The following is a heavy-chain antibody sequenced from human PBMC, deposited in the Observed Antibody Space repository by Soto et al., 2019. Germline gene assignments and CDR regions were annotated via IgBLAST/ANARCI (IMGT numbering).Heavy chain of an antibody. V-gene: IGHV3-23*01. Sequence: EEQLLESGGDLVQPGGSLRLSCAASGFTFSSFALSWVRQPPGKGLQWVSTISPGGTTTSYADSVKGRFTVSRDDSKNMVYLQMHSLTAEDTGVYYCAKNDIPWGVTNWFDPWGQGTLVTVSS. J-gene: IGHJ5*02. CDR1: GFTFSSFA. CDR2: ISPGGTTT. D-gene: IGHD2-21*02. CDR3: AKNDIPWGVTNWFDP.